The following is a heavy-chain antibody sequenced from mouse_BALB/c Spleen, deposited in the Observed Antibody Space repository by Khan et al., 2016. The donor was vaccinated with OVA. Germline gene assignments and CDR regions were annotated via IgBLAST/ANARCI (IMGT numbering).Heavy chain of an antibody. J-gene: IGHJ4*01. Sequence: EVELVESGGNLVQPGGSRKLSCAASGFTFSGFGMHWVRQAPEKGLEWVAYISSGSRTIYYEDTVKGRVTISRDNPKNTLFLQLTSLRSEDTAMYYCARRRIFDGYYGGAMDYWGQGTSVTVSS. CDR1: GFTFSGFG. CDR3: ARRRIFDGYYGGAMDY. D-gene: IGHD2-3*01. V-gene: IGHV5-17*02. CDR2: ISSGSRTI.